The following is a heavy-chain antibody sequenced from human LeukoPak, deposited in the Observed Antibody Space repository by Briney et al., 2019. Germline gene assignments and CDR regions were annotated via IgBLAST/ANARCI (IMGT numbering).Heavy chain of an antibody. J-gene: IGHJ4*02. D-gene: IGHD6-13*01. CDR3: ARSSSSWYYFDY. CDR1: GYTFTDYD. V-gene: IGHV1-69*06. CDR2: IIPIFGTA. Sequence: SVKVSCKTSGYTFTDYDITWVRQAPGQGLEWMGGIIPIFGTANYAQKFQGRVTITADKSTSTAYMELSSLRSEDTAVYYCARSSSSWYYFDYWGQGTLVTVSS.